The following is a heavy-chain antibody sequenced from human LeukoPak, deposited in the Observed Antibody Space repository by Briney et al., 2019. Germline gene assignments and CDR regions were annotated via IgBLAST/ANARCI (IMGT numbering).Heavy chain of an antibody. V-gene: IGHV1-18*01. CDR2: ISAYNGNT. CDR1: GYTFTSYG. CDR3: ARDKDSSGWSYYYYYGMDV. Sequence: ALVKVSCKASGYTFTSYGISWVRQAPGQGLEWMGWISAYNGNTNYAQKLQGRVTMTTDTSTSTAYMELRSLRSDDTAVYYCARDKDSSGWSYYYYYGMDVWGQGTTVTVSS. D-gene: IGHD6-19*01. J-gene: IGHJ6*02.